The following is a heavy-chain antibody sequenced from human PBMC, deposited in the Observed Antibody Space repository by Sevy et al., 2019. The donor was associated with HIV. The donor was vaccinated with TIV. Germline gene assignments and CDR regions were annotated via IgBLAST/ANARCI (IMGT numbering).Heavy chain of an antibody. CDR2: ISSSSSYI. CDR3: ARDTTMVRGVSLY. D-gene: IGHD3-10*01. V-gene: IGHV3-21*01. J-gene: IGHJ4*02. CDR1: GFTFSSYS. Sequence: GGCLRLSCAASGFTFSSYSMNWVRQAPGKGLEWVSSISSSSSYIYYADSVKGRFTISRDNAKNSLYLQMNSLRAEDTAVYYCARDTTMVRGVSLYWGQGTLVTVSS.